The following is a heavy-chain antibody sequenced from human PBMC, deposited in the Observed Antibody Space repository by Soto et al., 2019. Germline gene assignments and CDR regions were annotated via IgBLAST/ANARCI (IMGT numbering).Heavy chain of an antibody. CDR2: ISSTTNYI. CDR1: GFIFTRYC. J-gene: IGHJ4*02. V-gene: IGHV3-21*06. Sequence: PGGSLRLSCAASGFIFTRYCMNWVRQAPGNGLEWVSSISSTTNYIYYGDSMKGRFTISRDNAKNSLYLEMNSLRPEDTAVYYCARESEDLTANFDYWGQGPLVTVSS. CDR3: ARESEDLTANFDY.